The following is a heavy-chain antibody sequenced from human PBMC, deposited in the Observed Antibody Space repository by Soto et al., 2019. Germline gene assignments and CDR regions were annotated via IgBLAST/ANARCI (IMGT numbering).Heavy chain of an antibody. V-gene: IGHV4-34*01. Sequence: SETLSLTFAVYVGSSSGYYWSGIRQPPGKGREWIGEINHRGSTNYNPSLKSRVTISVDTSKNQFSLKLSSVTAADTAVYYCARGENCSSTSCYEVFMTGFDYWGQGTLVTVSS. CDR1: VGSSSGYY. CDR2: INHRGST. J-gene: IGHJ4*02. CDR3: ARGENCSSTSCYEVFMTGFDY. D-gene: IGHD2-2*01.